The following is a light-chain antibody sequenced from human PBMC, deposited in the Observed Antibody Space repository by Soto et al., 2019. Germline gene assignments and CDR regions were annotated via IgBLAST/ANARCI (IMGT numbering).Light chain of an antibody. CDR3: QHYGSSLSIT. Sequence: EIVLTQSPGTLSLSPGERATLSCRASQSVSSSYLAWYQQKPGQAPRLLIYGASSRATGIPDRFSGSGSGTDFTLTISRREPEDFAVYYCQHYGSSLSITFGQGTRLEIK. CDR2: GAS. J-gene: IGKJ5*01. V-gene: IGKV3-20*01. CDR1: QSVSSSY.